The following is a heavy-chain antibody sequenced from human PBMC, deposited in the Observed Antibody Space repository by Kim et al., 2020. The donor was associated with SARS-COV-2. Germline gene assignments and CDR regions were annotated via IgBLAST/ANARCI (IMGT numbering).Heavy chain of an antibody. Sequence: GGSLRLSCAASGFTFSSYAMSWVRQAPGKGLEWISAISGSGGSTYYADSVKGRFTISRDNSKNTLYLQMNSLRAEDTAVYYCAKDPGPTHYYDSSGYYLGYYFDYWGQGTLVTVSS. CDR1: GFTFSSYA. CDR2: ISGSGGST. J-gene: IGHJ4*02. D-gene: IGHD3-22*01. V-gene: IGHV3-23*01. CDR3: AKDPGPTHYYDSSGYYLGYYFDY.